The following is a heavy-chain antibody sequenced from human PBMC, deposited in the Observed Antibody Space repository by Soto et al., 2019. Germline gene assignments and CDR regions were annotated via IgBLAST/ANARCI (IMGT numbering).Heavy chain of an antibody. CDR1: GYTFTSYG. CDR2: ISANNGNT. CDR3: ARVQSGYDFAY. V-gene: IGHV1-18*01. Sequence: QVQLVQSGAEVKKPGASVKVSCKASGYTFTSYGINWVRQAPGQGLEWMGWISANNGNTHYAQKLKGRVTMTTDTSTRTAYMELRSLRSDDTAVYYCARVQSGYDFAYWGQGTLVTVSS. J-gene: IGHJ4*02. D-gene: IGHD5-12*01.